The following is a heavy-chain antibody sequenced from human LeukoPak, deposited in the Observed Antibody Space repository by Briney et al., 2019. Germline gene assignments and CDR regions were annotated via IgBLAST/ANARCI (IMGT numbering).Heavy chain of an antibody. CDR2: IKSSGNT. Sequence: PSEALSLTCAVYGGSFRDYYWSWIRQTPGEGLQWIGGIKSSGNTDYNPSLKSRVTMSIDTSNNQFSLKLTSVTAADTAMYYCARGIVSKGYFDLWGRDTLVTVSS. CDR3: ARGIVSKGYFDL. J-gene: IGHJ2*01. V-gene: IGHV4-34*01. CDR1: GGSFRDYY. D-gene: IGHD2-21*01.